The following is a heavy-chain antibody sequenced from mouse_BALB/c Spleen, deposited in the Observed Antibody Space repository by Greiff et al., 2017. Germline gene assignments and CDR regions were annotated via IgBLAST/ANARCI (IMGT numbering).Heavy chain of an antibody. J-gene: IGHJ4*01. Sequence: VQLQQSGAELMKPGASVKISCKATGYTFSSYWIEWVKQRPGHGLEWIGEILPGSGSTNYNEKFKGKATFTADTSSNTAYMQLSSLTSEDSAVYYCARRRYDSYYYAMDYWGQGTSVTVSS. CDR3: ARRRYDSYYYAMDY. V-gene: IGHV1-9*01. CDR2: ILPGSGST. D-gene: IGHD2-14*01. CDR1: GYTFSSYW.